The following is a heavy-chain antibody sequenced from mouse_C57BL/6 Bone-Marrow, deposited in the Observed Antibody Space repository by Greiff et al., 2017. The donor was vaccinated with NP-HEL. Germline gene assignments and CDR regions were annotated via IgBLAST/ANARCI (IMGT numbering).Heavy chain of an antibody. CDR3: ARRGYGYDDAIDY. J-gene: IGHJ4*01. CDR2: IHPNSGST. Sequence: VQLQQPGAELVKPGASVKLSCKASGYTFTSYWMHWVKQRPGQGLEWIGMIHPNSGSTNYNEKFKSKATLTVDKSSSTAYMQLSSLTSEDSAVYYCARRGYGYDDAIDYWGQGTSVTVSS. D-gene: IGHD2-2*01. CDR1: GYTFTSYW. V-gene: IGHV1-64*01.